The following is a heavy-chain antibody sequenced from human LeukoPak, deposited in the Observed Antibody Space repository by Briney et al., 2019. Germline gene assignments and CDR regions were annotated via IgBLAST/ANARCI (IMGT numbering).Heavy chain of an antibody. V-gene: IGHV1-18*01. J-gene: IGHJ4*02. D-gene: IGHD4-17*01. CDR1: GYTFVNNG. CDR3: ARDRDTGTFDY. Sequence: GASVKVSCKASGYTFVNNGVTWVRQAPGQGLEWMGWISAYNGNTNYAQKFQGRITMATDTSTSTAYMELRSLRSDDTAVHYCARDRDTGTFDYWGQGTLVTVSS. CDR2: ISAYNGNT.